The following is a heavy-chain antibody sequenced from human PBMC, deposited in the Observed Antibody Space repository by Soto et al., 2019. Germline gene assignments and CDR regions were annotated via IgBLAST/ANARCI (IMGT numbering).Heavy chain of an antibody. CDR1: GFTFSSYS. Sequence: GGSLRLSCAASGFTFSSYSMNWVRQAPGKGLEWVSSISSSSSYIYYADSVKGRLTISRDNAKNTLYLQMNSLRAEDTAVYYCAKAMSSSWYGALDHWGHGTLVTVSS. CDR3: AKAMSSSWYGALDH. CDR2: ISSSSSYI. D-gene: IGHD6-13*01. J-gene: IGHJ4*01. V-gene: IGHV3-21*04.